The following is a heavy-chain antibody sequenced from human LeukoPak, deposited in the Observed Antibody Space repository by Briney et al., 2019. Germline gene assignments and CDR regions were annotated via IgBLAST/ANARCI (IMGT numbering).Heavy chain of an antibody. CDR1: GGTFSSYA. D-gene: IGHD2-15*01. J-gene: IGHJ4*02. Sequence: SVKVSCKASGGTFSSYAISWVRQAPGQGLEWMGGIIPIFGTANYAQKFQGRVTITADESTSTAYMELSGLRSDDTAVYHCARALGYCSGGSCYSPRPFDYWGQGTLVTVSS. V-gene: IGHV1-69*13. CDR3: ARALGYCSGGSCYSPRPFDY. CDR2: IIPIFGTA.